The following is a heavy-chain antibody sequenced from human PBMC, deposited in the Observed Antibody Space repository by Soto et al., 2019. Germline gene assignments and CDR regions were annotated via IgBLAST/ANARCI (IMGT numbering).Heavy chain of an antibody. V-gene: IGHV1-18*01. D-gene: IGHD3-3*01. Sequence: ASVKVSCKASGYTFTSYGISWVRQAPGQGLEWMGWISAYNGNTNYAQKLQGRVTMTTDTSTSTAYMELRSLRSDDTAVYYSARDEPYYDFWSGYYPHHYYYYGMDVWGQGTTVTVSS. CDR1: GYTFTSYG. J-gene: IGHJ6*02. CDR3: ARDEPYYDFWSGYYPHHYYYYGMDV. CDR2: ISAYNGNT.